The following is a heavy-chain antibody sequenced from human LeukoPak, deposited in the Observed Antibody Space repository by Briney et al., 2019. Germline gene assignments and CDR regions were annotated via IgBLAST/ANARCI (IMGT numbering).Heavy chain of an antibody. Sequence: SVKVSCKASGGTFSSYAISWVRQAPGQGLEWMGGIIPIFGTANYAQKFQGRVTITTDESTSTAYMELSSLRSEDTAVYYCARLNDILTGYYPSNWFDPWGQGTLVTVSS. CDR2: IIPIFGTA. V-gene: IGHV1-69*05. CDR3: ARLNDILTGYYPSNWFDP. D-gene: IGHD3-9*01. CDR1: GGTFSSYA. J-gene: IGHJ5*02.